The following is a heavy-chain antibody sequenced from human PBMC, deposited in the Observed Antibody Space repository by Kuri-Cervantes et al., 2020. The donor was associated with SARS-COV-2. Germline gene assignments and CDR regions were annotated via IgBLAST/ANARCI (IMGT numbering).Heavy chain of an antibody. J-gene: IGHJ4*02. CDR2: ISSSSSYI. CDR3: ARDMNPNYDFWSGYSLNYFDY. V-gene: IGHV3-21*01. D-gene: IGHD3-3*01. Sequence: LTCAASGFTFDDYALHWVRQAPGKGLEWVSSISSSSSYIYYADSVKGRFTISRDNAKNSLYLQMNSLRAEDTAVYYCARDMNPNYDFWSGYSLNYFDYWGQGTLVTVSS. CDR1: GFTFDDYA.